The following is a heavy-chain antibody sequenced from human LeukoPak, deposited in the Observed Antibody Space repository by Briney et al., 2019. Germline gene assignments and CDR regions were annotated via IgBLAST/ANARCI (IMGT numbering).Heavy chain of an antibody. D-gene: IGHD1-26*01. J-gene: IGHJ4*02. Sequence: GGSLRLSCAASGFTFSSYEMNWVRQAPGKGLEWVSAISGSGGSTYYADSVKGRFTISRDNSKNTLYLQMNSLRAEDTAVYYCAKVRWELLMGDYFDYWGQGTLVTVSS. CDR2: ISGSGGST. CDR3: AKVRWELLMGDYFDY. CDR1: GFTFSSYE. V-gene: IGHV3-23*01.